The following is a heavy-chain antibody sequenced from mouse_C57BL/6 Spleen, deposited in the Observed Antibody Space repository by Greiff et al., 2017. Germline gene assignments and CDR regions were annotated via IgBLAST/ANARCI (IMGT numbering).Heavy chain of an antibody. J-gene: IGHJ4*01. Sequence: EVNLVESVAELVRPGASVKLSCTASGFNIKNTYMHWVKQRPEQGLEWIGRIDPANGNTKYAPKFQGKATITADTSSNTAYLRLSSLTSEDPAIYYCAHYDVDYYAMDYWGQGTSVTVSS. D-gene: IGHD2-4*01. CDR1: GFNIKNTY. CDR3: AHYDVDYYAMDY. V-gene: IGHV14-3*01. CDR2: IDPANGNT.